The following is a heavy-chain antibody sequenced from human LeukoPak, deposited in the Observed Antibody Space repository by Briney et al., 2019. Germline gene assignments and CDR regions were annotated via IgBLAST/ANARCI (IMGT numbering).Heavy chain of an antibody. V-gene: IGHV3-53*01. Sequence: GGSLRLSCVASGFTASSDYMSWVRQAPGKGLEWVSVIYSGGSTDYADSVRGRFTTSRDKSNNTLYIQMNSLRAEDTAVYFCAAEKPGTGTFLDYWGPGTLVTVSS. CDR2: IYSGGST. CDR1: GFTASSDY. D-gene: IGHD1-1*01. CDR3: AAEKPGTGTFLDY. J-gene: IGHJ4*02.